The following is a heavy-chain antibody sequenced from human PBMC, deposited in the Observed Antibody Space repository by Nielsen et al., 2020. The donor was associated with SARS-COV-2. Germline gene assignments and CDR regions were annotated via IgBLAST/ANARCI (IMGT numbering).Heavy chain of an antibody. CDR1: GFTFSVYS. D-gene: IGHD2-15*01. V-gene: IGHV3-21*01. Sequence: GESLKISCTGSGFTFSVYSMNWVRQAPGKGLEWVASISGDSNYIFYSELVKGRFTMSRDNGKNSLYLQMNTLRSEDTALYYCTRGFYSQSDCWGQGTLVTVSS. J-gene: IGHJ4*02. CDR3: TRGFYSQSDC. CDR2: ISGDSNYI.